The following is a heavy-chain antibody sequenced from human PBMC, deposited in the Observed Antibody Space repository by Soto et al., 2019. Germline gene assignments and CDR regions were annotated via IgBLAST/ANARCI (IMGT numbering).Heavy chain of an antibody. CDR2: IYYSGST. Sequence: SETLSLTCTVSGGSISSYYWSWIRQPPGKGLEWIGYIYYSGSTNYNPSLKSRVTISVDTSKNQFSLKLSSVTAADTAVYYCAMPYYYDSSGYWFDAFDIWGQGTMVPVSS. D-gene: IGHD3-22*01. CDR3: AMPYYYDSSGYWFDAFDI. J-gene: IGHJ3*02. CDR1: GGSISSYY. V-gene: IGHV4-59*01.